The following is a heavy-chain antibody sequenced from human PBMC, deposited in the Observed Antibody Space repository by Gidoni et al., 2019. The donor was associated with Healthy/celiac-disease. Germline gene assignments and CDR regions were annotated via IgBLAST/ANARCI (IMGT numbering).Heavy chain of an antibody. Sequence: EVQLVESGGGLVKPGGSLRLSCAASGFPFSSYSMNWVRQAPGKGLEWVSSISSSSSYIYYADSVKGRFTISRDNAKNSLYLQMNSLRAEDTAVYYCARDAYDILTGQSDAFDIWGQGTMVTVSS. J-gene: IGHJ3*02. D-gene: IGHD3-9*01. CDR3: ARDAYDILTGQSDAFDI. V-gene: IGHV3-21*01. CDR1: GFPFSSYS. CDR2: ISSSSSYI.